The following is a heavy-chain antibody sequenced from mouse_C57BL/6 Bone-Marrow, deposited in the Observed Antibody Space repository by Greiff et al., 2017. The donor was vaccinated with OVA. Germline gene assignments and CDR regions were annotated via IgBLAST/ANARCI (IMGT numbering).Heavy chain of an antibody. J-gene: IGHJ2*01. CDR3: ARLGLLLRWGADFDY. V-gene: IGHV1-9*01. CDR2: ILPGSGSS. D-gene: IGHD1-1*01. Sequence: QVQLQQSGAELMKPGASVTLSCKATGYTFPGYWIEWVKQRPGHGLEWICAILPGSGSSNYNETFKCKATFTADTSSNTAYMQLSSLTTEDSAIYYCARLGLLLRWGADFDYWGQGTTLTVSS. CDR1: GYTFPGYW.